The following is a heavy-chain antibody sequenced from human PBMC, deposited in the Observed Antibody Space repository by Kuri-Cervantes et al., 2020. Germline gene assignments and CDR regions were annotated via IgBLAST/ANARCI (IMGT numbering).Heavy chain of an antibody. D-gene: IGHD2-2*01. CDR1: GGTFSSYT. Sequence: SVKVSCKASGGTFSSYTISWVRQAPGQGLEWMGRIIPILGIANYAQKFQGRVTITADKSTSTAYMELSSLGSEDTAVYYCASQQPAAYYYYYYGMDVWGQGTTVTVSS. V-gene: IGHV1-69*02. CDR2: IIPILGIA. CDR3: ASQQPAAYYYYYYGMDV. J-gene: IGHJ6*02.